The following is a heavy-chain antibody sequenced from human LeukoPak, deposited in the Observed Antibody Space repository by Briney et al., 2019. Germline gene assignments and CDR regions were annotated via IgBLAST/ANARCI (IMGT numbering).Heavy chain of an antibody. D-gene: IGHD3-10*01. Sequence: GGTLRLSCAASGFTFSSYGMSWVRQAPGKGLEWVSAISGSGGSTYYADSVKGRFTISRDNSKNTLYLQMNSLRAEDTAVYYCAKEDYYGSGSYYPDWGLGTLVTVSS. CDR1: GFTFSSYG. J-gene: IGHJ4*02. CDR3: AKEDYYGSGSYYPD. CDR2: ISGSGGST. V-gene: IGHV3-23*01.